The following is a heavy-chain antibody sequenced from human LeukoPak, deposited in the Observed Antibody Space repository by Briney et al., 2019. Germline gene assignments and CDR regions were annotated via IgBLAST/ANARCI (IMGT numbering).Heavy chain of an antibody. V-gene: IGHV1-18*01. CDR2: ISAYNGKT. J-gene: IGHJ6*02. D-gene: IGHD2-2*01. CDR3: AREGYCSSPSCYAGGDYYYYGMDV. Sequence: ASGKVSCKASGYTFTSNGVSWVRQAPGQGHEWMGWISAYNGKTHFAQKFQGRLTMTTDTSTSTAYMELRSLRSDDTVVYYCAREGYCSSPSCYAGGDYYYYGMDVWGPGTPVTVSS. CDR1: GYTFTSNG.